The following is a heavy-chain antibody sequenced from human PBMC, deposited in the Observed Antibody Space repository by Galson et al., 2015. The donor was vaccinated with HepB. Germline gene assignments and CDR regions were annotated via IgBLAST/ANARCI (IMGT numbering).Heavy chain of an antibody. V-gene: IGHV3-33*01. CDR1: GFTFSSYG. J-gene: IGHJ4*02. CDR2: IWYDGSDK. CDR3: ATDRERDGNNAGFDY. Sequence: SLRLSCASSGFTFSSYGMHWVRQAPGKGLEWVAVIWYDGSDKYYADSVKGRFTISRDNSKNTLYLQMNSLRAEDTAVYYSATDRERDGNNAGFDYWGQGTLVIVSS. D-gene: IGHD5-24*01.